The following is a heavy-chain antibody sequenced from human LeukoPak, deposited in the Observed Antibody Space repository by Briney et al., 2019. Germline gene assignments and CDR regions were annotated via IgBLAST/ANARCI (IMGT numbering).Heavy chain of an antibody. CDR1: GYSFTGYH. Sequence: ASVTVSCKASGYSFTGYHIHWVRQAPGQGLEWMGWSNPNTGGTNYAQKFQGRVTMTRDTSNSTAYMEVSGLRSDDTAVYYCARLTFLAAAGTPGRYFQHWGQGTLVTVSS. J-gene: IGHJ1*01. D-gene: IGHD6-13*01. CDR3: ARLTFLAAAGTPGRYFQH. CDR2: SNPNTGGT. V-gene: IGHV1-2*02.